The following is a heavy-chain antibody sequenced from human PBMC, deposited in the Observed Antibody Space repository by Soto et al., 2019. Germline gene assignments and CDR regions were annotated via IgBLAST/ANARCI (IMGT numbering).Heavy chain of an antibody. CDR1: GFIFTSSS. D-gene: IGHD3-22*01. J-gene: IGHJ4*02. Sequence: SVKVSCKASGFIFTSSSVQWARQARGQRLEWIGWITVGTGNTNYAQKFQERVTITRDMSTSTAYMELSNLRSEDTAIYYCAAGDSSGYYGGWGQGXQVTVYS. CDR3: AAGDSSGYYGG. CDR2: ITVGTGNT. V-gene: IGHV1-58*01.